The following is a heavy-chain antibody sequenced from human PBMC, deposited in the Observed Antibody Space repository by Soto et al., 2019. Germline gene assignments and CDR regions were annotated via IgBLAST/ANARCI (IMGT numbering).Heavy chain of an antibody. Sequence: QVQLVESGGGVVQPGRSLRLSCAASGFTFSSYAMHWVRQAPGKGLEWVAVISYDGSNKYYADSVKGRFTISRDNSKNTLYLQMNSLRAEDTAVYYCARVERWLQLVDYFDYWGQGTLVTVSS. CDR3: ARVERWLQLVDYFDY. V-gene: IGHV3-30-3*01. CDR1: GFTFSSYA. CDR2: ISYDGSNK. D-gene: IGHD5-12*01. J-gene: IGHJ4*02.